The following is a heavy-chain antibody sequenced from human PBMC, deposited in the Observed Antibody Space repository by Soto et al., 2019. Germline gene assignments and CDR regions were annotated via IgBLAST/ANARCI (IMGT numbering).Heavy chain of an antibody. CDR3: AKSCCRDAVRCNWFDP. D-gene: IGHD2-21*01. J-gene: IGHJ5*02. Sequence: QVQLQESGPGLVKPSETLSLTCTVSAASSSSFYWSWIRQPPGKGLEWIGYMNNIGRTNYNPSLTSRVTISLDTSKNQFTLNLTSVIAADTAVYYCAKSCCRDAVRCNWFDPWGQGTLVTVSS. CDR2: MNNIGRT. V-gene: IGHV4-59*01. CDR1: AASSSSFY.